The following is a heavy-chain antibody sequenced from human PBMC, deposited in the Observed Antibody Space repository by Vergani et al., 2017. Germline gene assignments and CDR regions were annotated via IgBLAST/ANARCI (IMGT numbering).Heavy chain of an antibody. J-gene: IGHJ4*02. D-gene: IGHD1-7*01. CDR3: AKDRAITATTVPDY. V-gene: IGHV3-30*02. Sequence: QVPLVESGGGVVQPGGSLRLSCEASGFIFNNYGIHWVRQTTGKGLEWVAFIRYDGNNQEYFNSVKGRFAISRDNSKNTLYLQMNSLRVEDTAVYYCAKDRAITATTVPDYWGQGILVTVSS. CDR2: IRYDGNNQ. CDR1: GFIFNNYG.